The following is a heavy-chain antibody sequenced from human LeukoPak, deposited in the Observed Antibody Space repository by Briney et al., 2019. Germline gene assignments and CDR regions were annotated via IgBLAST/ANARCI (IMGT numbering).Heavy chain of an antibody. CDR2: ISWKSGGI. CDR1: GFTFDDYA. V-gene: IGHV3-9*01. D-gene: IGHD3-3*01. J-gene: IGHJ4*02. Sequence: GGSLRLSCAASGFTFDDYAMHWVRQAPGKGQEWVSGISWKSGGIGYADSVKGRFTISRDNAKNSLYLQMNSLRAEDTALCYCAKAQAYYDFWSGSHGPFDYWGQGTLVTVSS. CDR3: AKAQAYYDFWSGSHGPFDY.